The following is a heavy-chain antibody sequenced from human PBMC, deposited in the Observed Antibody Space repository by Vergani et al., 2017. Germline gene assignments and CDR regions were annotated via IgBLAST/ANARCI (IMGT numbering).Heavy chain of an antibody. CDR3: ARSRPYCTSGSCPAI. CDR2: IHTGGST. J-gene: IGHJ4*02. Sequence: QVKLQESGPGLLKPSQTLSLTCTVSGESIRSGSHYWSWIRQPAGKGPEWIGHIHTGGSTDLNPSFKSRVPISVDTSKRQFSLKLNSVTVADTAVYYCARSRPYCTSGSCPAIWGQGTLVTVSS. CDR1: GESIRSGSHY. V-gene: IGHV4-61*02. D-gene: IGHD2-15*01.